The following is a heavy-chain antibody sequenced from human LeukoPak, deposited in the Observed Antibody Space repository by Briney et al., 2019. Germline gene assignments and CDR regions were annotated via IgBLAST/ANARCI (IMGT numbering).Heavy chain of an antibody. D-gene: IGHD5-18*01. CDR1: GFTFSSYA. V-gene: IGHV3-30-3*01. J-gene: IGHJ4*02. CDR3: ARAATAMVWWDPRNYFDY. CDR2: ISYDGSNK. Sequence: GGSLRLSCAASGFTFSSYAMHWVRQAPGKGLEWVAVISYDGSNKYYADSVKGRFTISRDNSKNTLYLKMNSLRAEVTAVYYCARAATAMVWWDPRNYFDYWGQGTLVTVSS.